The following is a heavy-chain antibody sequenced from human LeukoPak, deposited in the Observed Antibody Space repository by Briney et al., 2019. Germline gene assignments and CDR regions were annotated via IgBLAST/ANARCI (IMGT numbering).Heavy chain of an antibody. CDR1: GYTFTSYA. Sequence: ASVKVSCKASGYTFTSYAMNWVRQAPGQGLEWMGWINTNTGNPTYAQGFTGRFVFSLDTSVSTAYLQWSSLKASDTAMYYCARVATKHFDYWGQGTLVTVSS. J-gene: IGHJ4*02. D-gene: IGHD5-12*01. CDR2: INTNTGNP. CDR3: ARVATKHFDY. V-gene: IGHV7-4-1*02.